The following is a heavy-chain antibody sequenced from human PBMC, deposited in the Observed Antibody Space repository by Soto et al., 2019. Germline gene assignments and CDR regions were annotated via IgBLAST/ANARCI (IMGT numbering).Heavy chain of an antibody. CDR2: IYYSGST. CDR1: GGSISSGGYF. CDR3: AREGAAPYYYYGMDV. D-gene: IGHD6-6*01. Sequence: SETLSLTCTVSGGSISSGGYFWSWIRQHPGKGMEWIGFIYYSGSTYYNPSLKSRFTISVDTSKNQFSLKLSSVTAADTAVYYCAREGAAPYYYYGMDVWGQGTTVTVSS. V-gene: IGHV4-31*03. J-gene: IGHJ6*02.